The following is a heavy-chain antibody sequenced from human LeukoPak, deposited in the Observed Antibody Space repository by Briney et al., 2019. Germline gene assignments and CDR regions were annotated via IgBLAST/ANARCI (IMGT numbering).Heavy chain of an antibody. J-gene: IGHJ4*02. CDR2: IYYSGST. CDR3: AGDVSKTRNGY. Sequence: PSETLSLTCTVSGGSISGYYWSWIRQPPGKGLEWIGYIYYSGSTNYNPSLKSRVTISVDTSKNQFSLKLSSVTAADTAVYYCAGDVSKTRNGYWGQGTLVTVSS. CDR1: GGSISGYY. V-gene: IGHV4-59*01. D-gene: IGHD1-14*01.